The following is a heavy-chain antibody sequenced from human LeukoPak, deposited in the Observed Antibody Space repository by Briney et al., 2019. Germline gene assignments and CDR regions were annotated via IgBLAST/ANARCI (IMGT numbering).Heavy chain of an antibody. CDR2: ISAYNGNT. J-gene: IGHJ3*02. V-gene: IGHV1-18*01. Sequence: ASVKVSCKASGYTFTSYGISWVRQAPGQGLEWMGWISAYNGNTNYAQKLQGRVTMTTDTSTSTAYMELRSLRSDDTAVYYCARLASGIVVVPAAMGRAFDIWGQGTMVTVSS. D-gene: IGHD2-2*01. CDR3: ARLASGIVVVPAAMGRAFDI. CDR1: GYTFTSYG.